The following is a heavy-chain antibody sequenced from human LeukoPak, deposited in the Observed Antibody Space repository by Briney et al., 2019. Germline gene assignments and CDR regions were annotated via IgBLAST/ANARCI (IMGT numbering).Heavy chain of an antibody. CDR2: VYYIGNR. V-gene: IGHV4-39*07. D-gene: IGHD3-16*01. CDR1: GDSINSGDYY. Sequence: PSETLSFTCSVSGDSINSGDYYWGWIRQPPGKGLEWIGSVYYIGNRYYNPSLKSRVTMSIDTSKNQVSLKLSSVTAADTAVYYGARVLIGVLLAYTSQWFDPWGQGTLLTVSS. J-gene: IGHJ5*02. CDR3: ARVLIGVLLAYTSQWFDP.